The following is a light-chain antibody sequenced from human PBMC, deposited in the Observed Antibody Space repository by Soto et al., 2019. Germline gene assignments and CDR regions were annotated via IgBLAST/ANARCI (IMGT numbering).Light chain of an antibody. CDR2: GAS. CDR1: QSVSSSY. J-gene: IGKJ3*01. Sequence: EIVLTQSPGTLSLSPGERATLSCRASQSVSSSYLAWYRHKPGQAPRLLIYGASSRATGIPDRFSGRGSGTDFTLTISRLEPEDFAVYYCQQYGSSPFTFGPGTKVDIK. CDR3: QQYGSSPFT. V-gene: IGKV3-20*01.